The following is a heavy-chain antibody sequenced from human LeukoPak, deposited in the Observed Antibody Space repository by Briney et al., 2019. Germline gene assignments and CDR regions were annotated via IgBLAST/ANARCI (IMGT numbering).Heavy chain of an antibody. CDR3: ARAGRLRYFDKPKPLDY. CDR1: GGSFSGYY. D-gene: IGHD3-9*01. J-gene: IGHJ4*02. V-gene: IGHV4-34*01. Sequence: PSETLSLTCAVYGGSFSGYYWSWIRQPPGKGLEWIGEINHSGSTNYNPSLKSRVTISVDTSKNQFSLKLSSVTAADTAVYYCARAGRLRYFDKPKPLDYWGQGTLVTVSS. CDR2: INHSGST.